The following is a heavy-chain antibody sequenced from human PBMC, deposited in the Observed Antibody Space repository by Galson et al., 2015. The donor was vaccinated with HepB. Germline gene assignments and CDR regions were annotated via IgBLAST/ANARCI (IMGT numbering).Heavy chain of an antibody. D-gene: IGHD2/OR15-2a*01. CDR3: ARFLDGYLDY. Sequence: TLSLTCAVSGGSISSGGYSWSWIRQPPGKGLEWIGYIYHSGSTYYNPSLKSRVTISVDRSKNQFSLKLSSVTAADTAVYYCARFLDGYLDYWGQGTLVTVSS. CDR2: IYHSGST. J-gene: IGHJ4*02. V-gene: IGHV4-30-2*01. CDR1: GGSISSGGYS.